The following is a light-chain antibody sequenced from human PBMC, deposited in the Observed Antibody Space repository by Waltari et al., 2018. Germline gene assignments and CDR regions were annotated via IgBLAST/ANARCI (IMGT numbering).Light chain of an antibody. Sequence: EIVMTQSPATLSVSPGERATLSCRASQSISNTLAWYQQKPGQAPRLLVYATSAMATGVPARFSGSGSGTEFTLTINSLQSEDFAVYYCQQYSDWPPGTFGPGTKVDIK. CDR3: QQYSDWPPGT. CDR2: ATS. CDR1: QSISNT. J-gene: IGKJ3*01. V-gene: IGKV3-15*01.